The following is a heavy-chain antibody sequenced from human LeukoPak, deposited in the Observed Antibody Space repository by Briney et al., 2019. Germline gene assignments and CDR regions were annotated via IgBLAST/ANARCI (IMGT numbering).Heavy chain of an antibody. CDR1: GFTFSSYA. Sequence: GGSLRLSCAASGFTFSSYAMSWVRQAPGKGLEWVSAISGSGGSTYYADSVKSRFTISRDNSKNSLYLQMNSLRAEDTAVYYCAGYSRGWYSLFYWGQGTLVTVSS. D-gene: IGHD6-19*01. V-gene: IGHV3-23*01. CDR2: ISGSGGST. J-gene: IGHJ4*02. CDR3: AGYSRGWYSLFY.